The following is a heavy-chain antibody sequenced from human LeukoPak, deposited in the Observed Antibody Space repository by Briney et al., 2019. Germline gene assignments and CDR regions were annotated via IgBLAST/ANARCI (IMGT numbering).Heavy chain of an antibody. Sequence: KPGGSLRLSCAASGFTFSDYYMSWIRQAPGKGLEWVSYISSSGSTIYYADSVKGRFTVSRDNSKNTLYLQMNSLTAADTAVYFCAKALGDWPTTLDYWGRGTLVTVSS. CDR2: ISSSGSTI. V-gene: IGHV3-11*01. CDR3: AKALGDWPTTLDY. D-gene: IGHD3-16*01. J-gene: IGHJ4*02. CDR1: GFTFSDYY.